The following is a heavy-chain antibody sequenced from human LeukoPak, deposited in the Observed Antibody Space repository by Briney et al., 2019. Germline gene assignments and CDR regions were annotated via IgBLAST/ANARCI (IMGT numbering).Heavy chain of an antibody. Sequence: GGSLRLSCAASGFTSSSYSMTWVRQAPGKGLEWVSSISSSSSYIYYADSVKGRFTISRDNAKNSLYLQMNSLRAEDTAVYYCARTAEPYYYDSSGYLDYWGQGTLVTVSS. CDR2: ISSSSSYI. CDR3: ARTAEPYYYDSSGYLDY. CDR1: GFTSSSYS. J-gene: IGHJ4*02. D-gene: IGHD3-22*01. V-gene: IGHV3-21*01.